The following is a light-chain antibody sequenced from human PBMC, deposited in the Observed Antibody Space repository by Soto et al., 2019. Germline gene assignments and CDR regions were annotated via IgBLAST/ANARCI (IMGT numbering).Light chain of an antibody. CDR1: QSVSSN. CDR2: SAS. V-gene: IGKV3-15*01. Sequence: EIVMTQSPATLSVPPGERATLSCRASQSVSSNLAWHQQKPGQAPRLLIYSASTRATGTPARFSGSGSGTEFTLTISSLLSEDIAVYYCQQYDIWPITFGQGTRLEIK. J-gene: IGKJ5*01. CDR3: QQYDIWPIT.